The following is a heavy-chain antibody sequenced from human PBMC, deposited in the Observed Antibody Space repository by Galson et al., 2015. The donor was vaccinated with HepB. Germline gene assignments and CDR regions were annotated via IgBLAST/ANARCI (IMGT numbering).Heavy chain of an antibody. CDR1: GFSLSSSGVG. CDR2: IYWDDDR. D-gene: IGHD1/OR15-1a*01. CDR3: AHRRIGYDYYGHNWNTGWFDS. V-gene: IGHV2-5*02. J-gene: IGHJ5*01. Sequence: PALVKPTQTLTLTCTFSGFSLSSSGVGVAWIRQPPGKALEWLGFIYWDDDRRYSPSLKNRLAITKDTSKNQVVLTMNDMDPVDTATYYCAHRRIGYDYYGHNWNTGWFDSWGQGTLVTVSS.